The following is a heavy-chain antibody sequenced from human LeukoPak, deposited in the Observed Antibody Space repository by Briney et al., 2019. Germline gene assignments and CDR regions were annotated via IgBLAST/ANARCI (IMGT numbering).Heavy chain of an antibody. V-gene: IGHV4-39*07. CDR2: IYYSGTT. CDR3: ARVGTIFGVVKRPFDY. Sequence: PSETLSLTRTVSGGSIISSTYYWGWVRQSPGKGLEWIGNIYYSGTTYYNPSLKSRVTISVDTSKNQFSLKLSSVTAADTAVYYCARVGTIFGVVKRPFDYWGQGTLVTVSS. D-gene: IGHD3-3*01. CDR1: GGSIISSTYY. J-gene: IGHJ4*02.